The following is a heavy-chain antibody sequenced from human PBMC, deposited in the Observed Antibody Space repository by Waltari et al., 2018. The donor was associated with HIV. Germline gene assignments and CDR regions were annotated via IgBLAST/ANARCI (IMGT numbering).Heavy chain of an antibody. CDR2: IWYDGSNK. J-gene: IGHJ4*02. Sequence: QVQLVESGGGVVQPGRSLRPSCAASGFTFSSYCLHWVCQAPAKGLEWVAVIWYDGSNKYYADAVKGRFTISRDNSKNTLYLQMNSLRAEDMAVYYCARVGGDDYYDSSGFDYWGQGTLVTVSS. D-gene: IGHD3-22*01. CDR1: GFTFSSYC. V-gene: IGHV3-33*01. CDR3: ARVGGDDYYDSSGFDY.